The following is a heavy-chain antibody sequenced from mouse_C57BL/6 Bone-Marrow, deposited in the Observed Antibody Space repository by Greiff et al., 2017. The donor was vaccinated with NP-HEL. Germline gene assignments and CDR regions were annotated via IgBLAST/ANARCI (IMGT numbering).Heavy chain of an antibody. CDR1: GFNIKDDY. CDR3: TTGVPYYAMDY. J-gene: IGHJ4*01. D-gene: IGHD6-1*01. CDR2: IDPENGDT. V-gene: IGHV14-4*01. Sequence: EVKLEESGAELVRPGASVKLSCTASGFNIKDDYMHWVKQRPEQGLEWIGWIDPENGDTEYASKFQGKATITADTSSNTAYLQLSSLTSEDTAVYYCTTGVPYYAMDYWGQGTSVTVSS.